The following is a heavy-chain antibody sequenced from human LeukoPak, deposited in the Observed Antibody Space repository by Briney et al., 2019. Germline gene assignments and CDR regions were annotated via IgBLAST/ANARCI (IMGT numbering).Heavy chain of an antibody. Sequence: SETLSLTCTVSGGSISSSSYYWGWIRQPPGKGLEWIGSIYYSGSTYYNPSLKSRVTISVDTSKNQFSLKLSSVTAADTAVYYCARLGLRFLEWLISYWGQGTLVTVSS. J-gene: IGHJ4*02. CDR2: IYYSGST. D-gene: IGHD3-3*01. CDR3: ARLGLRFLEWLISY. V-gene: IGHV4-39*01. CDR1: GGSISSSSYY.